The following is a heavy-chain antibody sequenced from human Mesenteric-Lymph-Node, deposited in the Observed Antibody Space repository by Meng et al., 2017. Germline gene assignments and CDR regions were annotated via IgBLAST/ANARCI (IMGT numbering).Heavy chain of an antibody. CDR2: ISGTGGST. CDR3: AKEWIEIGHPHFDH. J-gene: IGHJ4*02. D-gene: IGHD5-12*01. CDR1: GGSVSSGVYS. V-gene: IGHV3-23*01. Sequence: LQLQESGSGLLRPSQTLSLTCAVSGGSVSSGVYSWSWVRQAPGKGPEWVSAISGTGGSTYYADSVKGRFTISRDNSKNTLYLQMNSLRAEDTAIYYCAKEWIEIGHPHFDHWGQGSLVTVSS.